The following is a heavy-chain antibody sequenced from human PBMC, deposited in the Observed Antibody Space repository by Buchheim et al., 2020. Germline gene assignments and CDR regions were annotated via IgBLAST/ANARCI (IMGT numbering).Heavy chain of an antibody. D-gene: IGHD3-22*01. CDR1: GFTFSNYA. CDR3: AKERGNYYDGSGYQDYFDH. V-gene: IGHV3-23*01. CDR2: ISGSGTTT. J-gene: IGHJ4*02. Sequence: EVQLLESGGGLVQPGGSLRLSCAASGFTFSNYAVTWVRQAPGKGLEWVSAISGSGTTTYYADSVKGRFTISRDNSKNPLFLPMNGLRAEDTALYYCAKERGNYYDGSGYQDYFDHWGQGTL.